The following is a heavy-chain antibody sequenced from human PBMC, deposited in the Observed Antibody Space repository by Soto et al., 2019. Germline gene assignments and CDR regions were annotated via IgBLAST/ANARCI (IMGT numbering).Heavy chain of an antibody. CDR3: ANLRPTTHLGEFIFDY. D-gene: IGHD3-16*01. Sequence: GGSLRLSCAASGFTFSSYAMSWVRQAPGKGLEWVSAISGSGGSTYYADSVKGRFTISRDNSKNTLYLQMNSLRAEDTAVYYCANLRPTTHLGEFIFDYWGQGTLVTVSS. V-gene: IGHV3-23*01. CDR2: ISGSGGST. CDR1: GFTFSSYA. J-gene: IGHJ4*02.